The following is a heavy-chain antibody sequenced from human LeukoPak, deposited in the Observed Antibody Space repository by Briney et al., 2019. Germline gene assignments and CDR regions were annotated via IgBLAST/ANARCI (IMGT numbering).Heavy chain of an antibody. CDR1: GFTFSSYA. V-gene: IGHV3-30-3*01. CDR2: ISYDGSNK. D-gene: IGHD6-13*01. CDR3: ARVALRGIAAAPADY. J-gene: IGHJ4*02. Sequence: PGRSLRLSCAASGFTFSSYAMHWVRQAPGKGLEWVAVISYDGSNKYYADSVKGRFTISRDNSKNTLYQQMNSLRAEDTAVYYCARVALRGIAAAPADYWGQGTLVTVSS.